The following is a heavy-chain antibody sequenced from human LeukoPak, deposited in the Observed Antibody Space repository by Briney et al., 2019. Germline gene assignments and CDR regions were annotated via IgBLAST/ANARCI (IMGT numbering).Heavy chain of an antibody. CDR2: INHSGST. CDR3: ARGVLNDSSGYYPYYFDY. V-gene: IGHV4-34*01. CDR1: GGSFSGYY. D-gene: IGHD3-22*01. Sequence: PSETLSLTCAVYGGSFSGYYWSWIRQPPGNGLEWIGEINHSGSTNYNPSLKSRVTISVDTSKNQFSLKLSSVTAADTAVYYCARGVLNDSSGYYPYYFDYWGQGTLVTVSS. J-gene: IGHJ4*02.